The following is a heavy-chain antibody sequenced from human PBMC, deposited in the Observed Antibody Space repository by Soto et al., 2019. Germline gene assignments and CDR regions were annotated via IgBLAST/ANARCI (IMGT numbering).Heavy chain of an antibody. CDR2: IYYSGST. CDR3: ARLEGTTNYYYYMDV. Sequence: QLQLQELGPGLVKPSETLSLTCTVSGGSISSSSYYWGWIRQPPGKGLEWIGSIYYSGSTYYNPSLKSRVTISVDTSKNQFSLKLSSVTAADTAVYYCARLEGTTNYYYYMDVWGKGTTVTVSS. J-gene: IGHJ6*03. D-gene: IGHD4-17*01. V-gene: IGHV4-39*01. CDR1: GGSISSSSYY.